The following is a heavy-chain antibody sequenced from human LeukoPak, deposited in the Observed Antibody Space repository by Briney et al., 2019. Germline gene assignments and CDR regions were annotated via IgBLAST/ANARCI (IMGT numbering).Heavy chain of an antibody. CDR2: IYRDGST. J-gene: IGHJ4*02. Sequence: TGGSLRLSCAASGFTVSSSYMTWVRQAPGKGLEWVSVIYRDGSTFYADSVKGRFTISRDNSKNMLYLQMDGLRAQDTAVYYCARDLPQSGSYGDFDYWGQGTLVTVSS. CDR1: GFTVSSSY. D-gene: IGHD1-26*01. V-gene: IGHV3-53*01. CDR3: ARDLPQSGSYGDFDY.